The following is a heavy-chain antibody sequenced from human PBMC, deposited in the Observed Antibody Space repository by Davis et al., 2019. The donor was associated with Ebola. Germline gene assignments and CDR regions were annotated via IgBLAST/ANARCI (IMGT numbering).Heavy chain of an antibody. V-gene: IGHV5-51*01. J-gene: IGHJ3*02. CDR3: ARGNSGSYYDAFDI. CDR2: IYTGDSDT. Sequence: GESLKISCKDSGNSFASHWIGWVRQMPGKGLAWMGIIYTGDSDTRYSPSFRGQVTISADKSIKTAFLQWSSLKASDTAMYYCARGNSGSYYDAFDIWGQGTMVTVSS. CDR1: GNSFASHW. D-gene: IGHD1-26*01.